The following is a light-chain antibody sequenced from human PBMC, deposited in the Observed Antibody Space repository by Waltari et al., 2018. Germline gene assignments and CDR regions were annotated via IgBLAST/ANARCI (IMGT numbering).Light chain of an antibody. CDR3: QAWDGTTVI. CDR2: NDV. J-gene: IGLJ2*01. V-gene: IGLV3-1*01. Sequence: SYELTQPPSVSVSPGQTASITCSGDELVNMYVWWYQQKLGQSPVVIIYNDVKRPPGIPERFSGSSTGKTATLTIGGTQAMDEADYYCQAWDGTTVIFGGGTKLTVL. CDR1: ELVNMY.